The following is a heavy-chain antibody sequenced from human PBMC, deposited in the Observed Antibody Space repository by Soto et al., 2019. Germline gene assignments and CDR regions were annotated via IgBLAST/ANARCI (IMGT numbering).Heavy chain of an antibody. D-gene: IGHD3-16*01. J-gene: IGHJ6*02. CDR2: IYHSGST. CDR3: ATVSNYYGMDV. Sequence: SETLSLTCAVSGYSISSGYYWGWIRQPPGKGLEWIGSIYHSGSTYYNPSLKSRVTISVDTSKNQFSLKLSSVTAADTAVYYCATVSNYYGMDVWGQGTTVTVSS. CDR1: GYSISSGYY. V-gene: IGHV4-38-2*01.